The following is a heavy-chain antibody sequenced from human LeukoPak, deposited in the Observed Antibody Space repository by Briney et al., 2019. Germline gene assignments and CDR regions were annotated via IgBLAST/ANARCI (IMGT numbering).Heavy chain of an antibody. J-gene: IGHJ6*02. CDR1: GFTFDDYT. CDR3: AKDTNYYGMDV. CDR2: FSWDGGST. V-gene: IGHV3-43*01. Sequence: GGSLRLSCAASGFTFDDYTMHWVRQAPGKGLEWVSLFSWDGGSTYYADSVKGRFTISRDNSKNSLYLQMNSLRTEDTALYYCAKDTNYYGMDVWSQGTTVTVSS.